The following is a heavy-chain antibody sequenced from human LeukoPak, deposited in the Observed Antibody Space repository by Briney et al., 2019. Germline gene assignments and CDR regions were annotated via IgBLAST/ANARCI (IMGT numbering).Heavy chain of an antibody. CDR2: IYYSGST. CDR1: GGSISSYY. D-gene: IGHD3-22*01. J-gene: IGHJ3*02. V-gene: IGHV4-59*01. Sequence: PSETLSLTCTVSGGSISSYYWSWIRQPPGKGLEWIGYIYYSGSTNYNPSLKSRVTISVDTSKNQFSLKLSSVTAADTAVYYCATTYYYDSSGENAFDIWGQGTMVTVSS. CDR3: ATTYYYDSSGENAFDI.